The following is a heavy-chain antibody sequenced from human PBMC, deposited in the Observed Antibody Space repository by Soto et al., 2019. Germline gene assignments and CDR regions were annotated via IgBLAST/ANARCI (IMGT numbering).Heavy chain of an antibody. CDR1: GGSISSYY. Sequence: SETLSLTCTVSGGSISSYYWSWIRQPLGKGLEWIGYIYYSGSTNYNPSLKSRVTISVDTSKNQFSLKLSSVTAADTAVYYCARHESTHYGSGSYNDAFDIWGQGTMVTVSS. CDR3: ARHESTHYGSGSYNDAFDI. V-gene: IGHV4-59*08. D-gene: IGHD3-10*01. J-gene: IGHJ3*02. CDR2: IYYSGST.